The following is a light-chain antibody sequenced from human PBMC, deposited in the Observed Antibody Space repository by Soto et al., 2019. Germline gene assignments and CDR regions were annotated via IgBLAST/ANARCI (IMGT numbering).Light chain of an antibody. V-gene: IGKV1-33*01. J-gene: IGKJ3*01. CDR2: DVS. CDR1: QDITNC. Sequence: DIQMTKTPSSLSASVGDRVTFTCQASQDITNCLNWYHQKPGKAPKLLIYDVSNLAAGVPSRFSGSGSGTHFTFTITNLQPEDAATYYCQQYDILPLTFGPGTKVDI. CDR3: QQYDILPLT.